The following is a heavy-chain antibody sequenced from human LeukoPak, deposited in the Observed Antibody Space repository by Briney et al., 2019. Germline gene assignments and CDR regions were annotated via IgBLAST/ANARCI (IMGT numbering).Heavy chain of an antibody. CDR1: GFSFSSYS. J-gene: IGHJ4*02. Sequence: RGSLRLSCAASGFSFSSYSMNWVRQAPGKGLEWVSSISSRSTYIYYADSVKGRFTIPRDNSKNSLYLQVSTLRAEDTAVYYCARKISSSTSFDYWGQGTLVTVSS. D-gene: IGHD2-2*01. CDR2: ISSRSTYI. V-gene: IGHV3-21*01. CDR3: ARKISSSTSFDY.